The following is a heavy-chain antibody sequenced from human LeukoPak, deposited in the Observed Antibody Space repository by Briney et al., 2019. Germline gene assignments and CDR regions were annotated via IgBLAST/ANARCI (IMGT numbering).Heavy chain of an antibody. V-gene: IGHV3-23*01. CDR2: VRGRGST. J-gene: IGHJ4*02. D-gene: IGHD6-13*01. CDR3: AKDVGYSSSCSAY. CDR1: GFIFSNYA. Sequence: GGSLRFTCTTSGFIFSNYAMSWVRQAPGKGPEWVSGVRGRGSTFYSDSVKGRFTISRDNPKNTVYLQMNSLRADDTAVYYCAKDVGYSSSCSAYWSQGTLVTVSS.